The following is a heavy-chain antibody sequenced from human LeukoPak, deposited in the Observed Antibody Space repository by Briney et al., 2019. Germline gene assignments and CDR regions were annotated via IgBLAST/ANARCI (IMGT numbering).Heavy chain of an antibody. CDR1: GASIRSYY. D-gene: IGHD2-8*02. CDR3: ARDPLLVSYWFFDL. V-gene: IGHV4-4*09. J-gene: IGHJ2*01. CDR2: IYTSGST. Sequence: SETLSLTCSVSGASIRSYYWSWIRQPPGKGLEWIGYIYTSGSTNHSPSLKGRVSLSMDTSKNHFSLTLSSVTAADTAVYYCARDPLLVSYWFFDLWGRGTLVTVSS.